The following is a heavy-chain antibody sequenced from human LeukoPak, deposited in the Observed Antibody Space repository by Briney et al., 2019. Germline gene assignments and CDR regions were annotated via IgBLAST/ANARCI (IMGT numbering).Heavy chain of an antibody. CDR2: IDYSGST. D-gene: IGHD5-12*01. CDR3: ASAGHNGYEIDY. CDR1: GGSIHTYY. J-gene: IGHJ4*02. V-gene: IGHV4-59*01. Sequence: SETLSLTCTVSGGSIHTYYWSWIRQSPGKGLEWIGYIDYSGSTNNNPSLRSRVTMSIDTSKKQFSLKLTSVTAADTAVYYCASAGHNGYEIDYWGQGTLLTVSS.